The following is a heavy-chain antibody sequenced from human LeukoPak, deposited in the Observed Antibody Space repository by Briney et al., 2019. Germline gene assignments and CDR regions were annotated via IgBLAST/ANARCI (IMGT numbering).Heavy chain of an antibody. CDR1: GFTFSSYG. D-gene: IGHD1-26*01. Sequence: GRSLRLSCAASGFTFSSYGMHWVRQAPGKGLEWVAVISYDGSNKYYADSAKGRFTISRDNSKNTLYLQMNSLRAEDTAVYYCAKDLNSGPRDIWGQGTMVTVSS. J-gene: IGHJ3*02. CDR3: AKDLNSGPRDI. CDR2: ISYDGSNK. V-gene: IGHV3-30*18.